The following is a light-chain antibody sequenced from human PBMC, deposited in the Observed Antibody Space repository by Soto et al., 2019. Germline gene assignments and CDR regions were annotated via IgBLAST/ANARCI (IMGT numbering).Light chain of an antibody. CDR2: EID. Sequence: QSVLTQPASVSGSPGQSITISCTGTNNDVGGHMYVSWYQHQAGKVPKLIIYEIDNRPSGVSDRFSGSKSGNTASLTISGLQAEDEAAYYCSAYRRGIIVFGAGTKLTVL. V-gene: IGLV2-14*01. CDR1: NNDVGGHMY. J-gene: IGLJ2*01. CDR3: SAYRRGIIV.